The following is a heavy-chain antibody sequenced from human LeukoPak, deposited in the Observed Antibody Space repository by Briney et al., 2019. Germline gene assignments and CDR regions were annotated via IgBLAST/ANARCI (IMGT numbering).Heavy chain of an antibody. CDR1: GYTFTGYF. J-gene: IGHJ4*02. Sequence: RASVKVSCKASGYTFTGYFMHWVRQAHGQGLEWMGWINPNSGGSSYAQKFQGRVTMTRDTSISTVYMELSGLTSDDTAMYYCARGIYCSGGSCYGPFDYWGQGTLVTVSS. CDR2: INPNSGGS. D-gene: IGHD2-15*01. V-gene: IGHV1-2*02. CDR3: ARGIYCSGGSCYGPFDY.